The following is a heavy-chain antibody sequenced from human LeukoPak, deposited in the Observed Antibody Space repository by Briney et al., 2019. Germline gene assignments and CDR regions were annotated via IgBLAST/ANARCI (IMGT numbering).Heavy chain of an antibody. CDR1: GFTFSSYS. J-gene: IGHJ5*02. V-gene: IGHV3-21*01. CDR2: ISSSSSYI. CDR3: ARECGGDCYNWFDP. Sequence: GGSLRLSCAASGFTFSSYSMNWVRQAPGKGLEWVSSISSSSSYIYYADSVKGRFTISRDNAKNSLYLQMNSLRDEDTAVYYCARECGGDCYNWFDPWGQGTLVTVSS. D-gene: IGHD2-21*02.